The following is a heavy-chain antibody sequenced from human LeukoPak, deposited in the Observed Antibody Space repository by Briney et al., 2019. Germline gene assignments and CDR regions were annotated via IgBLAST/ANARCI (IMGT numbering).Heavy chain of an antibody. D-gene: IGHD2-8*02. CDR2: IDTSTGNP. V-gene: IGHV7-4-1*02. J-gene: IGHJ5*02. Sequence: EWMGWIDTSTGNPTYAQGFTEQFVFSLDASVSTAYLQTSSLKAEDTAVYYCARDNYGAEEGIGSSLVWLDPWGQGTLVTVSS. CDR3: ARDNYGAEEGIGSSLVWLDP.